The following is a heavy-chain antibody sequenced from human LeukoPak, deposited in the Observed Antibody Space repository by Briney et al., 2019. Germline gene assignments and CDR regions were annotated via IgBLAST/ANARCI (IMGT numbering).Heavy chain of an antibody. V-gene: IGHV3-48*04. CDR2: ISSSGSTI. J-gene: IGHJ4*02. D-gene: IGHD3-22*01. CDR1: GFTFSSYW. Sequence: GGSLRLSCAASGFTFSSYWMSWVRQAPGKGLEWVSYISSSGSTIYYADSVKGRFTISRDNAKNSLYLQMNSLRAEDTAVYYCARGLRPDYYDSSSSQAGGYWGQGTLVTVSS. CDR3: ARGLRPDYYDSSSSQAGGY.